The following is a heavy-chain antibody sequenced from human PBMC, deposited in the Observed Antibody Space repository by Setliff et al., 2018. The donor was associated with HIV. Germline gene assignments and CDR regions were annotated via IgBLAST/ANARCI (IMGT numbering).Heavy chain of an antibody. Sequence: PGGSLRLSCAASGFTFNNYAMNWVRQAPGKGLEWVSVIYSGGNKFYADSVKGRFTISRDNSKNTVYLQLNSLRAEDTAVYYCARDWGKTGYFYYGLDVWGQGTTVTVSS. CDR2: IYSGGNK. D-gene: IGHD1-1*01. V-gene: IGHV3-66*02. CDR3: ARDWGKTGYFYYGLDV. J-gene: IGHJ6*02. CDR1: GFTFNNYA.